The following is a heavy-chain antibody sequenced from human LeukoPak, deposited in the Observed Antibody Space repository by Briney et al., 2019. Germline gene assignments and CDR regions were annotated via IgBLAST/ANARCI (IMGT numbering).Heavy chain of an antibody. J-gene: IGHJ4*02. V-gene: IGHV3-49*04. CDR3: TREVGTRSPY. Sequence: SGGSLRLSCTTSGFTLGDSAMSWVRQAPGKGLEWLGFIRSVHYGGTTEYVASVRGRFTISRDDSKSIAYLQMNSLKSEDTAVYYCTREVGTRSPYWGQGTLVTVSS. CDR2: IRSVHYGGTT. D-gene: IGHD2-8*01. CDR1: GFTLGDSA.